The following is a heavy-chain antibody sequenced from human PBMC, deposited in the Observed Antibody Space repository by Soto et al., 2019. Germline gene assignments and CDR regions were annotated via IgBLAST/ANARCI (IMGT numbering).Heavy chain of an antibody. CDR1: GGSISSGDYY. D-gene: IGHD2-8*01. CDR2: IYYSGST. V-gene: IGHV4-30-4*01. CDR3: ARLPPYCTNGVCYWGYFDY. J-gene: IGHJ4*02. Sequence: PSETLSLTCTVSGGSISSGDYYWSWIRQPPGKGLEWIGYIYYSGSTYYNPSLKSRVTISVDTSKNQFSLKLSSVTAADTAVYYCARLPPYCTNGVCYWGYFDYWGQGTLVTVSS.